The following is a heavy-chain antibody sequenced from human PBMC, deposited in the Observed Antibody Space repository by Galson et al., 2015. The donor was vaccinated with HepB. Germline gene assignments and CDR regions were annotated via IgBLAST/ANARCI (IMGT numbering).Heavy chain of an antibody. CDR3: AKGTYYYDSSGYSSYYFDY. CDR2: ISGSGGST. J-gene: IGHJ4*02. Sequence: SLRLSCAASGFTFSSYAMSWVRQAPGKGLEWVSAISGSGGSTYYADSVKGRFTISRDNSKNTLYLQMNSLRAEDTAVYYCAKGTYYYDSSGYSSYYFDYWGQGTLVTVSS. V-gene: IGHV3-23*01. CDR1: GFTFSSYA. D-gene: IGHD3-22*01.